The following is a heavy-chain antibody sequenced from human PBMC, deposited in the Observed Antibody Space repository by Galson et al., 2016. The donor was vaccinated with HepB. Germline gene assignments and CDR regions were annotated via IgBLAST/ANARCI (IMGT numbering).Heavy chain of an antibody. Sequence: SLRLSCAASGFTFSNYWIHWVRQAPGEGLVWVSHINTDGTTTFYADSVEGRFTMSRDNAKNTGYLQMNSLGAEDTAMYYCTTRGSGGSFDFDYWGQGTLVTVSS. CDR3: TTRGSGGSFDFDY. V-gene: IGHV3-74*01. J-gene: IGHJ4*02. CDR1: GFTFSNYW. D-gene: IGHD6-19*01. CDR2: INTDGTTT.